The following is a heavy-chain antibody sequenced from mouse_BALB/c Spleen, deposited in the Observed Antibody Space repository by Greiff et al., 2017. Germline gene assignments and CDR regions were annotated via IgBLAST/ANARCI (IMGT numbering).Heavy chain of an antibody. CDR3: ARSLTGTGYFDV. V-gene: IGHV1S137*01. J-gene: IGHJ1*01. D-gene: IGHD4-1*01. CDR1: GYTFTDYA. Sequence: VQLVESGAELVRPGVSVKISCKGSGYTFTDYAMHWVKQSHAKSLEWIGVISTYYGDASYNQKFKGKATMTVDKSSSTAYMELARLTSEDSAIYYCARSLTGTGYFDVWGAGTTVTVSS. CDR2: ISTYYGDA.